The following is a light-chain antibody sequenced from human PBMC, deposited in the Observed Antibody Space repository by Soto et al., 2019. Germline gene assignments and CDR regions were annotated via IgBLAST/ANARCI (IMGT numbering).Light chain of an antibody. J-gene: IGKJ2*01. CDR1: QGIRSF. CDR2: AAA. CDR3: QQYLSYPYT. V-gene: IGKV1-8*01. Sequence: AIRMTQSPSSISASTGDRVTITCRASQGIRSFLAWYQQKPGKAPKLLIYAAATLQRGAPSRFSASGSGTDFTLTSSRLHSEDFATYFCQQYLSYPYTFGQGTKLEI.